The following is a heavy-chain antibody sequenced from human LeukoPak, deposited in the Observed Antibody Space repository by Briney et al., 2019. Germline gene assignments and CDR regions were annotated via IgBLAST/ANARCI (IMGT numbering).Heavy chain of an antibody. CDR1: GGSFSGYY. J-gene: IGHJ6*03. Sequence: RSSETLSLTCAVYGGSFSGYYWSWIRQPPGKGLEWIGEINHSGSTNYNPSLKSRVTISVDTSKNQLSLKLSSVTAADTAVYYCARQSGSYGVYYYYMDVWGKGTTVTISS. CDR3: ARQSGSYGVYYYYMDV. D-gene: IGHD1-26*01. CDR2: INHSGST. V-gene: IGHV4-34*01.